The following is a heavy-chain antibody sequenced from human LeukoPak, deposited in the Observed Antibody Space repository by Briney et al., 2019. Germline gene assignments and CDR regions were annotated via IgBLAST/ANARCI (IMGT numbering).Heavy chain of an antibody. V-gene: IGHV3-9*01. J-gene: IGHJ4*02. CDR2: ISWNSGSI. Sequence: GGSLRLSCAASGFTFSSYAMHWVRQAPGKGLEWVSGISWNSGSIGYADSVKGRFTISRDNAKNSLYLQMSSLRAEDTALYYCVGSYDYVWGSYRFDYWGQGTLVTVSS. D-gene: IGHD3-16*02. CDR1: GFTFSSYA. CDR3: VGSYDYVWGSYRFDY.